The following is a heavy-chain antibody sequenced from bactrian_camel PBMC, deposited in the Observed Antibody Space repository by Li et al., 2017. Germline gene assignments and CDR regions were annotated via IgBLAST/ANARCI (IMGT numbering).Heavy chain of an antibody. V-gene: IGHV3S1*01. Sequence: HVQLVESGGGSVQAGGSLTLSCAAGRYTYKRNCMGWFRQRPGKDREGVAVLWIGGASTTYADSVKGRFTISRDNAKNKLFLQLNSLKTEDTAMYYCAAGFAADNGWGQGTQVTVS. D-gene: IGHD6*01. CDR2: LWIGGAST. CDR1: RYTYKRNC. CDR3: AAGFAADNG. J-gene: IGHJ4*01.